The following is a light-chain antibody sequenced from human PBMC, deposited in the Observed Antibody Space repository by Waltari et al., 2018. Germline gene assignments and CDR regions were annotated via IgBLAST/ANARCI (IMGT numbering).Light chain of an antibody. V-gene: IGKV3-15*01. CDR3: QQYNNWPLT. CDR2: GAS. J-gene: IGKJ4*01. Sequence: TQSPATLPVSPGERATLSCRASQSVSSNLAWYQQKPGQAPRLLIYGASTRATGIPARFSGSGSGTEFTLTISSMQSEDFAVYYCQQYNNWPLTFGGGTKVEIK. CDR1: QSVSSN.